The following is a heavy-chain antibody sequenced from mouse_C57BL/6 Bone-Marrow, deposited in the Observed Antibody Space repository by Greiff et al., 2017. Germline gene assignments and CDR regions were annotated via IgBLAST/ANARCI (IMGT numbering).Heavy chain of an antibody. CDR2: ISYDGSN. J-gene: IGHJ4*01. V-gene: IGHV3-6*01. Sequence: ESGPGLVKPSQSLSLTCSVTGYSITSGYYWNWIRQFPGNKLEWMGYISYDGSNNYNPSLKNRISITRDTSKNQFFLKLNSVTTEDTATYYCAREGRGYYAMDYWGQGTSVTVSS. CDR1: GYSITSGYY. CDR3: AREGRGYYAMDY. D-gene: IGHD1-1*01.